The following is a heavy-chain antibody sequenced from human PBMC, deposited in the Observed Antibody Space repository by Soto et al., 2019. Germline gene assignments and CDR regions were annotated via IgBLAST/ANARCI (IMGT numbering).Heavy chain of an antibody. CDR3: ARDPPNTIPIDC. CDR1: GFTFSDYD. Sequence: LRLSCTASGFTFSDYDMHWVRQASGKGLEWVSTIGAARDPYYTGSVKGRFTISRENAKNTVYLQANSLTAEDTAMYYCARDPPNTIPIDCWGQGTLVTVSS. J-gene: IGHJ4*02. D-gene: IGHD3-9*01. CDR2: IGAARDP. V-gene: IGHV3-13*05.